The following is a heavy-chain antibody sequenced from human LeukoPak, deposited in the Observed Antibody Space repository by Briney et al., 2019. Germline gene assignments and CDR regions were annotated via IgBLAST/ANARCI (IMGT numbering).Heavy chain of an antibody. CDR2: FFYNVNT. Sequence: SETLSLTCTVSGVSISSSDYYWAWICQPPGKGLEWIGSFFYNVNTYYNPSLKSRVTISVDTSNNQYSLKLSSVTAADTAVYYCARGRNWKYLSHFDYWGQGTLVTVSS. J-gene: IGHJ4*02. CDR1: GVSISSSDYY. D-gene: IGHD1-7*01. V-gene: IGHV4-39*07. CDR3: ARGRNWKYLSHFDY.